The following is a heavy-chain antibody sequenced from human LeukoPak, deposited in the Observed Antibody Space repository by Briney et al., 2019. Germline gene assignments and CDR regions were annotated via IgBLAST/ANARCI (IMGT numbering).Heavy chain of an antibody. Sequence: SETLSLTSSVSIGSIISNNDYCGSIRHPPGKGLEWIATIHYSGRTYYNPSLKSRGTISVDTSQNQSPLRLSSLTAADTAIYYCARILARQFTSFPDSSPSTYYYMDVWGKGNTVTVSS. V-gene: IGHV4-39*06. J-gene: IGHJ6*03. CDR1: IGSIISNNDY. CDR2: IHYSGRT. CDR3: ARILARQFTSFPDSSPSTYYYMDV. D-gene: IGHD2-21*01.